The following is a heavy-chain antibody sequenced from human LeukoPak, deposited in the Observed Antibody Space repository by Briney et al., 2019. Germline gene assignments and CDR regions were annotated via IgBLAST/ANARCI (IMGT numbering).Heavy chain of an antibody. CDR3: ARVIRERGYSYGYPDY. J-gene: IGHJ4*02. D-gene: IGHD5-18*01. V-gene: IGHV3-48*04. Sequence: GGSLRLSCAASGFTFSDFAMNWVRQAPGKGLEWISYISGRSSIIHYADSVKGRFTISRDNAKNSLYLQMNSLRAEDTAVYYCARVIRERGYSYGYPDYWGQGTLVTVSS. CDR1: GFTFSDFA. CDR2: ISGRSSII.